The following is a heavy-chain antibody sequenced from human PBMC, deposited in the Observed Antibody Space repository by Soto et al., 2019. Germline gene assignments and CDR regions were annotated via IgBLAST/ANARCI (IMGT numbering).Heavy chain of an antibody. Sequence: QVQLVQSGAEVKKPGSSVKVSCKASGGTFSSYTISWVRQAPGQGLEWMGRIIPILGIANYAQKFQGRVTITADKSTSTAYMEPSSLRSEDTAVYYCARASRIAAAGDYYYYYMDVWGKGTTVTVSS. CDR3: ARASRIAAAGDYYYYYMDV. J-gene: IGHJ6*03. V-gene: IGHV1-69*02. D-gene: IGHD6-13*01. CDR2: IIPILGIA. CDR1: GGTFSSYT.